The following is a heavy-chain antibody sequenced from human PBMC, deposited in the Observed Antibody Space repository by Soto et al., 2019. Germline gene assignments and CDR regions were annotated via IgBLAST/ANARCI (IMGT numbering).Heavy chain of an antibody. CDR1: GFTFSLYS. D-gene: IGHD3-10*01. CDR2: ISRSSTGI. J-gene: IGHJ6*01. CDR3: ARAVTWGLDV. V-gene: IGHV3-48*02. Sequence: EVQLVESGGGLVQPGGSLRLSCAASGFTFSLYSMSWVRQAPGKGLEWVSYISRSSTGIHYAASVKGRFTIPRDDVTNSMHLQMNSLRDGDTAVYYCARAVTWGLDVWGQGTTVSISS.